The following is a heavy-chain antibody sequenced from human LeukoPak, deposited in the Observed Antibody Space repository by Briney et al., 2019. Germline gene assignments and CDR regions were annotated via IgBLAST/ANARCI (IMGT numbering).Heavy chain of an antibody. D-gene: IGHD1-26*01. Sequence: GGSLRLSCAASGFTFSSYAMHWVRQAPGKGLEWVSSISSSSSYIYYADSVKGRFTISRGNAKNSLYLQMNSLRAEDTAVYYCARDLAAGSYPYHYGMDVWGQGTTVTVSS. J-gene: IGHJ6*02. CDR1: GFTFSSYA. CDR3: ARDLAAGSYPYHYGMDV. V-gene: IGHV3-21*01. CDR2: ISSSSSYI.